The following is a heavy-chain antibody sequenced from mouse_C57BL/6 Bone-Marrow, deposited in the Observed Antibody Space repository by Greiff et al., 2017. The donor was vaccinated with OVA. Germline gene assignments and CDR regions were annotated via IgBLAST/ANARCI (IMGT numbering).Heavy chain of an antibody. CDR2: IDPETGGT. V-gene: IGHV1-15*01. J-gene: IGHJ2*01. D-gene: IGHD1-1*01. Sequence: VQLQQSGAELVRPGASVTLSCKASGYTFTDYEMHWVKQTPVHGLEWIGAIDPETGGTAYNQKFKGKAILTADKSSSTAYMELRSLTSEDSAVYYCTRSHYGFFDYWGQGTTLTVSS. CDR3: TRSHYGFFDY. CDR1: GYTFTDYE.